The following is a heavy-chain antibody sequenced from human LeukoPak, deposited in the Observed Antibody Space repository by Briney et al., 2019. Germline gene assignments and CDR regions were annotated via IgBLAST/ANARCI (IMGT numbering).Heavy chain of an antibody. CDR3: ARDRGSPYYYDY. V-gene: IGHV1-2*02. J-gene: IGHJ4*02. CDR2: INPNSGGT. D-gene: IGHD3-16*01. CDR1: GYTFTVYY. Sequence: GASVKVSCKASGYTFTVYYMHWVRQAPGQGLEWMGWINPNSGGTNYAQKLQGRVTMTRDTSISTAYMELSGLRSDDTALYHCARDRGSPYYYDYWGQGTLVTVSS.